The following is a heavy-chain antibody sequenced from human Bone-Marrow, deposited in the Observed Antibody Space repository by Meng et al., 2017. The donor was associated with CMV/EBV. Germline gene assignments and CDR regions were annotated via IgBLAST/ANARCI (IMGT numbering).Heavy chain of an antibody. Sequence: SETLSLTCAVSGGSISSSNWWRWVRQPPGKGLEWIGEIYHSGSTNYNPSLKSRVTISVDKSKNQFSLKLSSVTDADTAVYYCAGDCSSTSCLDYWGQGTLVTVSS. CDR3: AGDCSSTSCLDY. V-gene: IGHV4-4*02. D-gene: IGHD2-2*01. J-gene: IGHJ4*02. CDR1: GGSISSSNW. CDR2: IYHSGST.